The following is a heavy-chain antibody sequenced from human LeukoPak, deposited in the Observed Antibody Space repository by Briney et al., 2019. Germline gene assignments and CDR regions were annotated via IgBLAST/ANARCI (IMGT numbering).Heavy chain of an antibody. CDR1: GFTFSNAW. CDR3: TTPYYYDSSGYYLRDDY. J-gene: IGHJ4*02. V-gene: IGHV3-15*01. CDR2: IKSKTDGGTT. D-gene: IGHD3-22*01. Sequence: GGSLRLSCAASGFTFSNAWMSWVRRAPGKGLEWVGRIKSKTDGGTTDYAAPVKGRFTISRDDSKNTLYLQMNSLKTEGTAVYYCTTPYYYDSSGYYLRDDYWGQGTLVTVSS.